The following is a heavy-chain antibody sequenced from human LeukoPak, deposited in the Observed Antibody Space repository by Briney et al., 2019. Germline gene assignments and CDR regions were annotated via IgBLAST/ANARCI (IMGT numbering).Heavy chain of an antibody. Sequence: ASVKVSCKASGYTFTSYYMYWVRQAPGQGLEWMGIINPSGGSTSYAQKFQGRVTMTRDTSTSTVYMELSSLRSEDTAVYYCARDIVDTAMVTTRCLDYWGQGTLVTVSS. J-gene: IGHJ4*02. CDR3: ARDIVDTAMVTTRCLDY. V-gene: IGHV1-46*01. CDR2: INPSGGST. D-gene: IGHD5-18*01. CDR1: GYTFTSYY.